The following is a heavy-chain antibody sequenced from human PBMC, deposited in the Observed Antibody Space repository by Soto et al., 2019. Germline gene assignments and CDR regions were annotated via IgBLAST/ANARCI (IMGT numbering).Heavy chain of an antibody. Sequence: SETLSLTCTVSGGSISSYYWSWIRQPPGKGLELIGYIYYSGRTNYHPSLKSRVTISLDKSKDQFSLKLTSVTAADTAVYFCARVRAGCSRASCYLEEWGRVTLVTVSS. CDR1: GGSISSYY. CDR2: IYYSGRT. CDR3: ARVRAGCSRASCYLEE. J-gene: IGHJ4*02. V-gene: IGHV4-59*12. D-gene: IGHD2-2*01.